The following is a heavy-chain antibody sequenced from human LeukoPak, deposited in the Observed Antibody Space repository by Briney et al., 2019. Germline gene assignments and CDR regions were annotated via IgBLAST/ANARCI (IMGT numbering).Heavy chain of an antibody. V-gene: IGHV1-18*01. CDR1: GYTFTAYG. Sequence: GASVKVSCKASGYTFTAYGVAWVRQAPGQGLEWIGWISAYNGDTDYAQNFQGRVTMTTDTSSSTAYMELRSLRSDDTALYYCAKSHDDYGDSLDAFDIWGQGTMVTVSS. J-gene: IGHJ3*02. D-gene: IGHD4-17*01. CDR3: AKSHDDYGDSLDAFDI. CDR2: ISAYNGDT.